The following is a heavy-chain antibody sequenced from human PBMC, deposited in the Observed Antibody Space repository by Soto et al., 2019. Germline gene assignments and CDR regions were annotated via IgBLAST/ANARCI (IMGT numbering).Heavy chain of an antibody. CDR2: ISAYNGNT. Sequence: QVQLVQSGAEVKKPGASVKVSCKASGYTFTSYGISWVRQAPGQGLEWMGWISAYNGNTNYAQKLQGRVTMTTDTSTSTAYMELRSLRSEDTAVYYCARDSPVQLWSSAEYFQHWGQGTLVTVSS. V-gene: IGHV1-18*04. CDR1: GYTFTSYG. CDR3: ARDSPVQLWSSAEYFQH. J-gene: IGHJ1*01. D-gene: IGHD5-18*01.